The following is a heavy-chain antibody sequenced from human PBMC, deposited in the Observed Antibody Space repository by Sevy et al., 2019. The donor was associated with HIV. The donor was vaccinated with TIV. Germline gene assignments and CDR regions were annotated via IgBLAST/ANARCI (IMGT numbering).Heavy chain of an antibody. V-gene: IGHV1-18*01. CDR2: ISAYNGST. J-gene: IGHJ1*01. D-gene: IGHD6-13*01. CDR3: ARVPSVGAAAGTGYFQH. CDR1: GYTFTSYG. Sequence: ASVKVSCKASGYTFTSYGISWVRQAPGQGLEWMGWISAYNGSTNYAQKLQGRVTMTTDTSTSTAYMELRSLRSDDTAVYYCARVPSVGAAAGTGYFQHWGQGTLVTVSS.